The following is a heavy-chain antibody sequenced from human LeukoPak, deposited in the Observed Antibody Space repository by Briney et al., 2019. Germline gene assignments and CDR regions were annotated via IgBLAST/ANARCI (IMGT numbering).Heavy chain of an antibody. J-gene: IGHJ4*02. CDR3: ARARNDYDSNGFSLLDY. D-gene: IGHD3-22*01. CDR2: ICYDGSNI. Sequence: PGGSLRLSRAASGISFSSHGMHWVRQAPGKGLEWVAVICYDGSNIYYADSVKGRFTISRDNSKNTLYLQMNSLRAEDTALYYCARARNDYDSNGFSLLDYWGQGTLVTVSS. V-gene: IGHV3-33*01. CDR1: GISFSSHG.